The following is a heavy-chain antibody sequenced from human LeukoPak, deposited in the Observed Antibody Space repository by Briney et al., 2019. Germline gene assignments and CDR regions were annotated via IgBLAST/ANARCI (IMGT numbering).Heavy chain of an antibody. CDR1: GFTFSDYY. CDR2: ISYSGSTL. J-gene: IGHJ4*02. D-gene: IGHD6-19*01. Sequence: GGSLGLSCAASGFTFSDYYMSWIRQAPGKGLEWVSYISYSGSTLYYADSVKGRFTMSRDNAKNSVYLQMNSLRAEDTAFYYCTRDAALVPGKNFWGQGTLVTVSS. V-gene: IGHV3-11*04. CDR3: TRDAALVPGKNF.